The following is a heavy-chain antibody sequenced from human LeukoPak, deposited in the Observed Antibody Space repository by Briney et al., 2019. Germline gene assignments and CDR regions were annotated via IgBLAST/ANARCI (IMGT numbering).Heavy chain of an antibody. CDR1: GYTFTSYY. J-gene: IGHJ3*02. Sequence: GASVKVSCKASGYTFTSYYMHWVRQAPGQGLEWMGIINPSGGSTSYAQKFQGRVTMTRDMSTSTVYMELSSLRSEDTAVYYCASVTPGSVYTDAFDIWGQGTMVTVSS. CDR3: ASVTPGSVYTDAFDI. CDR2: INPSGGST. V-gene: IGHV1-46*01. D-gene: IGHD5/OR15-5a*01.